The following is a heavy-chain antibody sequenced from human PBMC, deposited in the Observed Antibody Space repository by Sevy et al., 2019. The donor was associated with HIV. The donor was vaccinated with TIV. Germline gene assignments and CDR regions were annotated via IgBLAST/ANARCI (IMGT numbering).Heavy chain of an antibody. D-gene: IGHD2-21*01. J-gene: IGHJ6*02. V-gene: IGHV3-23*01. CDR3: AKRRVQSGLCGGGANYGMDV. Sequence: GGSLRLSCAASGFPFSNFAMSWVHQAPGKALEWVSTLVGGGSRTYYADSVTGRFIISRDNSRNTLYLQMNSLRAEDTPIYYCAKRRVQSGLCGGGANYGMDVCGRGTTVTVSS. CDR1: GFPFSNFA. CDR2: LVGGGSRT.